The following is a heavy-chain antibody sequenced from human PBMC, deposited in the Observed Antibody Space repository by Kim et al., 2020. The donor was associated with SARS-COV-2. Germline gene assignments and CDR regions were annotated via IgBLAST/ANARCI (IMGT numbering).Heavy chain of an antibody. V-gene: IGHV3-23*01. CDR3: AKDGAARPGFIDY. J-gene: IGHJ4*02. D-gene: IGHD6-6*01. Sequence: YADSVKGRFTISRDNSKNTLYLQRNSRRAEDTAVYYCAKDGAARPGFIDYWGQGTLVTVSS.